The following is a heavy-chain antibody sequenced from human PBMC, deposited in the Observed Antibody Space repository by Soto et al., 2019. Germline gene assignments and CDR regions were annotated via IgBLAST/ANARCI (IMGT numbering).Heavy chain of an antibody. J-gene: IGHJ6*04. V-gene: IGHV1-2*04. CDR2: INPNSGGT. D-gene: IGHD4-4*01. CDR3: ARFFVAYSNRKPINFGMDV. CDR1: GYTFTGYY. Sequence: GASVKVSCKASGYTFTGYYMHWVRQAPGQGLEWMGWINPNSGGTNYAQKYQGWVTMTRDTSISTAYMELSRLRSDDTAVFYCARFFVAYSNRKPINFGMDVWGKGTTVTVS.